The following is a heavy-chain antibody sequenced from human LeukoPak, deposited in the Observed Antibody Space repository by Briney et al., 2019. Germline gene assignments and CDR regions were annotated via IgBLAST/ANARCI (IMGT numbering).Heavy chain of an antibody. CDR3: ARDRAATGQFDP. Sequence: SETLSLTCNVSGGSISSYYWGWIRQPPGRGLEWLGYIYYSGSPIYNPSLKSRGTISLDTSKNQFSLRLSSLTAADTAVYYCARDRAATGQFDPWGLGTLVTVSS. CDR1: GGSISSYY. V-gene: IGHV4-59*01. D-gene: IGHD2-15*01. CDR2: IYYSGSP. J-gene: IGHJ5*02.